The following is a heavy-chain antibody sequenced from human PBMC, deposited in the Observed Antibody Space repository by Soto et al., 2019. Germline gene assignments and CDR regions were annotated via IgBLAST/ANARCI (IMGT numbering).Heavy chain of an antibody. J-gene: IGHJ4*02. CDR1: GGSVSSGGYF. D-gene: IGHD6-19*01. CDR2: ISYSGST. Sequence: SETLSLTCTVSGGSVSSGGYFWSWIRQPPGKGLEWIGYISYSGSTKYNPSLESRVTISVDTSNKNFSLKLASVTAADTAVYYCARAPYSSGWPDSWGQGTLVT. V-gene: IGHV4-61*03. CDR3: ARAPYSSGWPDS.